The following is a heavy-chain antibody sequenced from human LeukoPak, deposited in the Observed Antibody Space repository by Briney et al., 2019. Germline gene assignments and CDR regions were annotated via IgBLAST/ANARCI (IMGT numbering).Heavy chain of an antibody. D-gene: IGHD3-10*01. CDR3: ARLSYGSGSHYNFYFDF. V-gene: IGHV4-59*04. J-gene: IGHJ4*02. CDR2: IYYGGNS. CDR1: GGSISTYY. Sequence: SETLSLTCTVSGGSISTYYWTWIRQPPEKELEWIGYIYYGGNSYYNPSPKCRVTISGDASKSHFSLNLSSVTAADTAVYYCARLSYGSGSHYNFYFDFWGQGTLVTVSA.